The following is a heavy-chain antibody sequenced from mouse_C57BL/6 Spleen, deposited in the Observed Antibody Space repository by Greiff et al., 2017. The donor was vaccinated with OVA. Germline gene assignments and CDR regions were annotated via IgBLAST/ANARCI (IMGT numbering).Heavy chain of an antibody. Sequence: QVQLKESGAELMKPGASVKLSCKATGYTFTGYWIEWVKQRPGHGLEWIGEILPGSGSTNYNEKFKGTATFTAATSSNTAYMQLSSLTTEDSAIYYCASRDYYDCDWAWFAYWGQGTLVTVSA. CDR1: GYTFTGYW. D-gene: IGHD2-4*01. CDR2: ILPGSGST. CDR3: ASRDYYDCDWAWFAY. V-gene: IGHV1-9*01. J-gene: IGHJ3*01.